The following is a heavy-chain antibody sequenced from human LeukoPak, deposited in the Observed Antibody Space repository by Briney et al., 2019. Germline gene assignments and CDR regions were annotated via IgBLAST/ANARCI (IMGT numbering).Heavy chain of an antibody. V-gene: IGHV3-21*01. J-gene: IGHJ6*04. CDR3: ARSVPAAIPLHYGMDV. Sequence: GGSLRLSCAASGFTFSSYSMNWVRQAPGKGLEWASSISNSSSYIYYADSVKGRFTISRDNAKNSLYLQMNSLRAEDTAVYYCARSVPAAIPLHYGMDVWGKGTTVTVSS. CDR1: GFTFSSYS. D-gene: IGHD2-2*01. CDR2: ISNSSSYI.